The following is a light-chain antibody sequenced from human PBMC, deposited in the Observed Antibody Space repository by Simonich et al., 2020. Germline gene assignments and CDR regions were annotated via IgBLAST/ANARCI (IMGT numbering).Light chain of an antibody. Sequence: SYELTQPPSVSVSPGQTARITCSGDALPKKYAYWYQQESGQAPVLVIYEDSKRPSGIPESFSGSSSGTMATLTISGAQVEDEADYYCYSTDSSGNHRVFGGGTKLTVL. J-gene: IGLJ2*01. V-gene: IGLV3-10*01. CDR1: ALPKKY. CDR2: EDS. CDR3: YSTDSSGNHRV.